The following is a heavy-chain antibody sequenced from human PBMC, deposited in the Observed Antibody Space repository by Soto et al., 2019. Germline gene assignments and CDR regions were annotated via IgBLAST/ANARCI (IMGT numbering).Heavy chain of an antibody. CDR1: AFTFSSYW. V-gene: IGHV3-7*03. D-gene: IGHD3-16*01. CDR3: ARDLFEAARRGEYAFDI. Sequence: LRLSCAASAFTFSSYWMSWVRQAPGKGLEWVANIKQDGSEKYYVDSVKGRFTISRDNAKNSLYLQMNSLRAEDTAVYYCARDLFEAARRGEYAFDIWGQGTMVTVSS. CDR2: IKQDGSEK. J-gene: IGHJ3*02.